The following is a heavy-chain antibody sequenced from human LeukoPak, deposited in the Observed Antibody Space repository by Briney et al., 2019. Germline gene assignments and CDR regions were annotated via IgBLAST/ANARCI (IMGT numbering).Heavy chain of an antibody. CDR3: ARGNGPIAARPYYFDY. D-gene: IGHD6-6*01. CDR2: ISAYNGNT. CDR1: GYTFTSYD. Sequence: ASVKVSCKASGYTFTSYDINWVRQATGQGLEWMGWISAYNGNTNYAQKLQGRVTMTTDTSTSTAYMELRSLRSDDTAVYYCARGNGPIAARPYYFDYWGQGTLVTVSS. J-gene: IGHJ4*02. V-gene: IGHV1-18*01.